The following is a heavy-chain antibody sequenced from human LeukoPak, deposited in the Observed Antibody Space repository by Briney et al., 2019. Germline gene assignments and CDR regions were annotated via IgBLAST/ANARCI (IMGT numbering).Heavy chain of an antibody. D-gene: IGHD3-16*02. CDR3: ARLEDDYVWGSYRYSY. Sequence: SETLSLTCTVSGGSISSYYWSWIRQPPGKGLEWIGYIYYSGSTNYNPSLKSRVTISVDTSKNQFSLKLSSVTAADTAVYCCARLEDDYVWGSYRYSYWGQGTLVTVSS. J-gene: IGHJ4*02. CDR1: GGSISSYY. CDR2: IYYSGST. V-gene: IGHV4-59*08.